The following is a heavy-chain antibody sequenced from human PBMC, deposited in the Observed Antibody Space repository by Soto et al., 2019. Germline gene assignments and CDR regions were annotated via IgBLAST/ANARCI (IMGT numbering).Heavy chain of an antibody. V-gene: IGHV3-23*01. J-gene: IGHJ4*02. CDR3: ATLKDTAMAPSRLYFDY. CDR1: GFTFSSYA. CDR2: ISGSGGST. Sequence: GGSLRLSCAASGFTFSSYAMSWVRQAPGKGLEWVSAISGSGGSTYYADSVKGRFTISRDNSKNTLYLQMNSLRAEDTAVYYCATLKDTAMAPSRLYFDYWGQGTLVTVSS. D-gene: IGHD5-18*01.